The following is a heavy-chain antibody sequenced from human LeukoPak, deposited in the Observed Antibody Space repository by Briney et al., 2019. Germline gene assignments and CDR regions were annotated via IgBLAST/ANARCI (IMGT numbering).Heavy chain of an antibody. Sequence: ASVKVSCKASGYTFTVYYMYWLRQAPGQGLEWMGWINPNSVGTYYAQKFQGRVTMTRDTSISTAYMELSRLTSDDTAVYYCARRVEDSGYNYWGQGTLVTVSS. J-gene: IGHJ4*02. CDR1: GYTFTVYY. D-gene: IGHD3-22*01. CDR2: INPNSVGT. CDR3: ARRVEDSGYNY. V-gene: IGHV1-2*02.